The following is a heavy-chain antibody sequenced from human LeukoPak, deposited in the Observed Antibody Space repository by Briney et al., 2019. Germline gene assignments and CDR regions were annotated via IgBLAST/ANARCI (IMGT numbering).Heavy chain of an antibody. D-gene: IGHD4-17*01. J-gene: IGHJ4*02. CDR2: IYSGGST. Sequence: GGSLRLSCAASGFTVSSNYMSWVRQAPGKGLEWVSVIYSGGSTYYADSVKGRFTISRDNSKNTLYLQMNSLRAEDTAVYYCAKEIWPTVTTPGHTHFDYWGQGTLVTVSS. CDR1: GFTVSSNY. V-gene: IGHV3-66*01. CDR3: AKEIWPTVTTPGHTHFDY.